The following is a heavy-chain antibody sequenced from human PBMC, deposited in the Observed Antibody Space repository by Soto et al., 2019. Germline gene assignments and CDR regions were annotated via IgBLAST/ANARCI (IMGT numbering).Heavy chain of an antibody. CDR3: AKDYYGSGSYPALGFGYYGMDV. J-gene: IGHJ6*02. D-gene: IGHD3-10*01. CDR2: ISWNSGSI. Sequence: GGSLRLSCAASGFTFDDYAMHWVRQAPGKGLEWVSGISWNSGSIGYADSVKGRFTISRDNAKNSLYLQMNSLRAEDTALYYCAKDYYGSGSYPALGFGYYGMDVWGQGTTVTVSS. V-gene: IGHV3-9*01. CDR1: GFTFDDYA.